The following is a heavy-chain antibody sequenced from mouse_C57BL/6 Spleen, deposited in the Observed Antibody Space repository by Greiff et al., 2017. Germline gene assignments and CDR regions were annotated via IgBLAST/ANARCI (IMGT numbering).Heavy chain of an antibody. CDR3: ASTTGTWYFDG. J-gene: IGHJ2*01. D-gene: IGHD4-1*01. CDR1: GYTFTSYW. Sequence: QVHLQQPGAGLVKPGASVKLSCTASGYTFTSYWMPWVRQRPGQGLEWIGMISPNSGSTNYNEKFKGKATLTVDNTYSKAYMQLSSLTSEASAVYCCASTTGTWYFDGWGGGPTLTVST. CDR2: ISPNSGST. V-gene: IGHV1-64*01.